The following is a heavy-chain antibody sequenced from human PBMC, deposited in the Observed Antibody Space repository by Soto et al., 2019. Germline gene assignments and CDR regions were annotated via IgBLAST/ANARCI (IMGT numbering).Heavy chain of an antibody. V-gene: IGHV1-69*13. J-gene: IGHJ6*02. CDR3: ARGTVLMVYALSGDYYYGMHV. CDR1: GGTFSSYA. Sequence: GASVKVSCKASGGTFSSYAISCVRQAPGQGLEWMGGIIPIFGTANYAQKFQGRVTITADESTSTAYMELSSLRSEDTAVYYCARGTVLMVYALSGDYYYGMHVWGQGTTVTVSS. CDR2: IIPIFGTA. D-gene: IGHD2-8*01.